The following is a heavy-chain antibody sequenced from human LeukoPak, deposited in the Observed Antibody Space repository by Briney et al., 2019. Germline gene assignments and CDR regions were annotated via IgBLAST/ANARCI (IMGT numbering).Heavy chain of an antibody. CDR2: ISAYNGNT. Sequence: GASVKVSCKASGYTFTSYGISWVRQAPGQGLEWMGWISAYNGNTNYAQKLQGRVTMTTDTSTSTAYMELSSLRSEDTAVYYCARDRCGSGSYYNECYFDYWGQGTLVTVSS. J-gene: IGHJ4*02. V-gene: IGHV1-18*01. CDR3: ARDRCGSGSYYNECYFDY. CDR1: GYTFTSYG. D-gene: IGHD3-10*01.